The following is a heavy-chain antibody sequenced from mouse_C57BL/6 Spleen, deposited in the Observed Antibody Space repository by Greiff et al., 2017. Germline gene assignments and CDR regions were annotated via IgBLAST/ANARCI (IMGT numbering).Heavy chain of an antibody. J-gene: IGHJ2*01. Sequence: EVKVVESGGGLVKPGGSLKLSCAASGFTFSSYAMSWVRQTPEKRLEWVATISDGGSYTYYPDNVKGRFTISRDNAKNNLDLQMSHLKSEDTAMYYCAKEEVYDGYYFDYWGQGTTLTVSS. V-gene: IGHV5-4*01. CDR3: AKEEVYDGYYFDY. CDR1: GFTFSSYA. D-gene: IGHD2-3*01. CDR2: ISDGGSYT.